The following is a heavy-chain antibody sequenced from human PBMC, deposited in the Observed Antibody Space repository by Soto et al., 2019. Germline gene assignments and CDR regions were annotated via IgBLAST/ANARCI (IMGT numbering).Heavy chain of an antibody. Sequence: GGSLRLSCAASGFTFDDYAMHWVRQAPGKGLEWVSGISWNSGSIGYADSVKGRFTISRDNAKNSLYLQMNSLRAEDTALYYCAKGNGIYYYMDVWGKGTTVTVSS. CDR1: GFTFDDYA. D-gene: IGHD2-8*01. CDR2: ISWNSGSI. J-gene: IGHJ6*03. V-gene: IGHV3-9*01. CDR3: AKGNGIYYYMDV.